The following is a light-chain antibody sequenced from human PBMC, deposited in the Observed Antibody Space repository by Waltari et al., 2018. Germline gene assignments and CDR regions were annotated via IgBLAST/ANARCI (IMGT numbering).Light chain of an antibody. Sequence: EIVLTQSPDFQSVAPKEKVTITCRASQSIGSTLHWYQQKPDQSPKLLIKFASQSISGVPSSFSGSGYGTDFTLTISSLEAEDAATYYCHQSSVLPYTFGQGAKLEIK. V-gene: IGKV6-21*02. CDR3: HQSSVLPYT. J-gene: IGKJ2*01. CDR2: FAS. CDR1: QSIGST.